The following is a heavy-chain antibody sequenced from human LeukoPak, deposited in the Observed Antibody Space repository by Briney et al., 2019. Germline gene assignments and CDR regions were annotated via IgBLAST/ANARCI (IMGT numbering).Heavy chain of an antibody. CDR1: GYSISSGYY. CDR3: ARGLTVVPAARAVDNWFDP. D-gene: IGHD2-2*01. Sequence: SETLSLTCTVSGYSISSGYYWGWIRQPPGKGLEWIGSIYHSGSTYYNPSLKSRVTISVDTSKNQFSLKLSSVTAADTAVYYCARGLTVVPAARAVDNWFDPWGQGTLVTVSS. CDR2: IYHSGST. J-gene: IGHJ5*02. V-gene: IGHV4-38-2*02.